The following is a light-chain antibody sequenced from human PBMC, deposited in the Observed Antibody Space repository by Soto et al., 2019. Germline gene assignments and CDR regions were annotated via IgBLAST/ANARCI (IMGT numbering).Light chain of an antibody. CDR1: QGIKND. Sequence: AIQVTQSRSSLSASIGDRVTITCRASQGIKNDLGWYQQKPGKAPNLLIYAASTLQSGVPSRFSGSGSGTDFTLTISSLQPEDFATYYCLQDYNYPLTFGGGTKVDIK. CDR3: LQDYNYPLT. V-gene: IGKV1-6*01. J-gene: IGKJ4*01. CDR2: AAS.